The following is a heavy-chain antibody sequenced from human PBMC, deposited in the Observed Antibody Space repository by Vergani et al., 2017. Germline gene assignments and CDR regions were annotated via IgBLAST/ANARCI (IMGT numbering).Heavy chain of an antibody. D-gene: IGHD4-17*01. CDR3: AREVDYGDYFFFEK. CDR2: INAGNGNT. CDR1: GYTFTSYA. Sequence: QVQLVQSGAEVKKPGASVKVSCKASGYTFTSYAMHWVRQAPGQRLEWMGWINAGNGNTKYSQKFKGRVTITRHTSASTAYMELRSLRSEDTAVYYCAREVDYGDYFFFEKWGQGTLVTVSS. V-gene: IGHV1-3*01. J-gene: IGHJ4*02.